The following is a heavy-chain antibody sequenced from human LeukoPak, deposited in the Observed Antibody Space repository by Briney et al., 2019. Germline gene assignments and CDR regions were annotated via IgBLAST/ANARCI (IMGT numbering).Heavy chain of an antibody. CDR3: ARDRGSWSSDFDY. Sequence: PGGSLRLSCAASGFTFSSYGMHWVRQAPGKGLEWVAVISYDGSNKYYADSVKGRFTISRDNSTNTLYLQMNSLRAEDTAVYYCARDRGSWSSDFDYWGQGTLVTVSS. CDR1: GFTFSSYG. J-gene: IGHJ4*02. D-gene: IGHD6-13*01. V-gene: IGHV3-30*03. CDR2: ISYDGSNK.